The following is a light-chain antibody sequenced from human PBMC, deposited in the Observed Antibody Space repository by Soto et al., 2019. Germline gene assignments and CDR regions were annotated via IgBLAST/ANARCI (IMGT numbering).Light chain of an antibody. CDR1: QLISSW. V-gene: IGKV1-12*01. CDR2: AAS. Sequence: IQITQSPSSVSASVGDTVTLTCRASQLISSWLAWYQQTPGKAPKLLIYAASNLQSGVPSRFSGSESGTDFTLTISSLQPEDFATYFCQQASSFPLTFGGGTKVEI. CDR3: QQASSFPLT. J-gene: IGKJ4*01.